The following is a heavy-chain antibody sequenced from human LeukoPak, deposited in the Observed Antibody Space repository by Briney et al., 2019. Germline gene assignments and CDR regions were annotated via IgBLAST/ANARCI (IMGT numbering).Heavy chain of an antibody. D-gene: IGHD1-14*01. CDR1: GFTLNSYL. CDR3: ARSNPNRNALDL. CDR2: IKKDGSEE. V-gene: IGHV3-7*01. J-gene: IGHJ3*01. Sequence: SGGSLRLSCAASGFTLNSYLTSWVRQAPGRGLEWVANIKKDGSEESYLDSVKGRFTVSRDNAKNSLFLQMNSLRGEDTAVYYCARSNPNRNALDLWGQGTMVTISS.